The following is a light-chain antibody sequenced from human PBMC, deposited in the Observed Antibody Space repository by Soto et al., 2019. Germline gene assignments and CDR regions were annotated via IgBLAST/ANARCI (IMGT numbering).Light chain of an antibody. J-gene: IGLJ1*01. CDR2: EVT. CDR3: SSFVSTPGDV. V-gene: IGLV2-14*01. Sequence: QSVLSQPASVSGSPGQSITIYCTGTSXDVAFYNHVSWYQQHPGKAPQLLIYEVTNRPSGVSHRSSGSKSGNTASLTISWLQAEVEADYYCSSFVSTPGDVFGT. CDR1: SXDVAFYNH.